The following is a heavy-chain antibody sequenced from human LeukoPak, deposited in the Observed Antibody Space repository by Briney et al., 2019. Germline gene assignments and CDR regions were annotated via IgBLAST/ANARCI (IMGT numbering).Heavy chain of an antibody. CDR3: ARDSLRYYDFWSGYLTYYYYYGMDV. V-gene: IGHV4-59*01. D-gene: IGHD3-3*01. Sequence: PSETLSLTCTVSGGSISSYYWSWIRQPPGKGLEWIGYINYSGSTNYNPSLKSRVTISVDTSKNQFSLKLSSVTAADTAVYYCARDSLRYYDFWSGYLTYYYYYGMDVWGQGTTVTVSS. CDR2: INYSGST. J-gene: IGHJ6*02. CDR1: GGSISSYY.